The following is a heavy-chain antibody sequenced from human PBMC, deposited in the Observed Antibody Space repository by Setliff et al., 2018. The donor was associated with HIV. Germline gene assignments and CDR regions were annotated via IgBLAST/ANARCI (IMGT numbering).Heavy chain of an antibody. CDR1: GYSFINYG. CDR2: ISPYTGNT. D-gene: IGHD1-26*01. Sequence: GASVKVSCKASGYSFINYGISWVRQAPGQGPEWMGWISPYTGNTYYAPRLLGRVTMTTDTSTSTAYLELRSLTSDDTAVYYCARARLQGIVTAVGPRDNCLDPWGQGTRVTVSS. CDR3: ARARLQGIVTAVGPRDNCLDP. V-gene: IGHV1-18*01. J-gene: IGHJ5*02.